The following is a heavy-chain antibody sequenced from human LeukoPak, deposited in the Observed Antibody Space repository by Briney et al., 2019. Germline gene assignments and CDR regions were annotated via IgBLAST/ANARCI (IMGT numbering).Heavy chain of an antibody. CDR3: ATYSSSSGRAY. J-gene: IGHJ4*02. D-gene: IGHD6-6*01. CDR1: GGSISSGSYY. Sequence: PSETPSLTCTVSGGSISSGSYYWSWIRQPAGKGLEWIGRIYTSGSTNYNPSLKSRVTISVDTSKNQFSLKLSSVTAADTAVYYCATYSSSSGRAYWGQGTLVNVSS. V-gene: IGHV4-61*02. CDR2: IYTSGST.